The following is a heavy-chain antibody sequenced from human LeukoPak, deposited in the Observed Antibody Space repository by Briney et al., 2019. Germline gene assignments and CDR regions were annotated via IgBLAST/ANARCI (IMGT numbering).Heavy chain of an antibody. D-gene: IGHD2-15*01. CDR3: ARVSSTPPSRVGYCSGGSCPYYYYYMDV. Sequence: SETLSLTCTVSGGSISSNSYYWSWIRQPAGKGLEWIGRIYTSGSTNYNPSLKSRVTISVDTSKNQFSLKLSSVTAADTAVYYCARVSSTPPSRVGYCSGGSCPYYYYYMDVWGKGTTVTVSS. CDR2: IYTSGST. J-gene: IGHJ6*03. V-gene: IGHV4-61*02. CDR1: GGSISSNSYY.